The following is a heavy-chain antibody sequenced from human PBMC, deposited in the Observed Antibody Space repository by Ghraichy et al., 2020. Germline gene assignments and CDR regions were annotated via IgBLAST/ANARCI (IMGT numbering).Heavy chain of an antibody. CDR2: IKQDGTQK. Sequence: GESLRLSCAASGFSFSSYWMTWVRQAPGKGLEWVASIKQDGTQKDYVDSVKGRITISRDNAKNSLYLQMNSLRAEDTAVYYCARDVGQYGGIDYWGQGTLVTVSS. CDR3: ARDVGQYGGIDY. D-gene: IGHD4-23*01. CDR1: GFSFSSYW. J-gene: IGHJ4*02. V-gene: IGHV3-7*01.